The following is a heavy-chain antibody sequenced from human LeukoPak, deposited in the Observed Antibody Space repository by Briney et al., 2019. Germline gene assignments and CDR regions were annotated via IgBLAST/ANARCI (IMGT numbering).Heavy chain of an antibody. D-gene: IGHD3-22*01. CDR1: GFTFSSYW. CDR2: IKQDGSEK. J-gene: IGHJ4*02. V-gene: IGHV3-7*03. CDR3: TREEGMIMVAPGY. Sequence: PGGSLRLSCAASGFTFSSYWMSWVRQAPGKGLEWVANIKQDGSEKYYVDSVKGRFTISRDNARNSLYLQMNSLRAEDTAVYYCTREEGMIMVAPGYWGQGPLVTVSS.